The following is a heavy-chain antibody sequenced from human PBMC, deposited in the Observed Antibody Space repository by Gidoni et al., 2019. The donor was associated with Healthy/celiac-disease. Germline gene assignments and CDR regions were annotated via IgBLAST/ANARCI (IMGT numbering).Heavy chain of an antibody. D-gene: IGHD2-2*01. J-gene: IGHJ5*02. Sequence: QVQLVQSGAEVKKPGASVKVSCKASGYTFTSYGISWVRQAPGQGLEWMGWISAYNGNTNYAQKLKGRVTMTTDTSTSTAYMELRSLRSDDTAVYHCARDVEGYQLLPANWFDPWGQGTLVTVSS. CDR3: ARDVEGYQLLPANWFDP. CDR1: GYTFTSYG. V-gene: IGHV1-18*04. CDR2: ISAYNGNT.